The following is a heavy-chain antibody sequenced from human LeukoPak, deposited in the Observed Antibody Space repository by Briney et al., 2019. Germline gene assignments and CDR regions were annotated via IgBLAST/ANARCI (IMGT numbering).Heavy chain of an antibody. CDR3: ARELGSTSVSYYYYGMDV. CDR2: MNPNSGNT. Sequence: ASVKVSCKASGYTFTSYYMHWVRQAPGQGLEWMGWMNPNSGNTGYAQKFQGRVTMTRNTSISTAYMELSSLRSEDTAVYYCARELGSTSVSYYYYGMDVWGQGTTVTVSS. CDR1: GYTFTSYY. V-gene: IGHV1-8*02. D-gene: IGHD2-2*01. J-gene: IGHJ6*02.